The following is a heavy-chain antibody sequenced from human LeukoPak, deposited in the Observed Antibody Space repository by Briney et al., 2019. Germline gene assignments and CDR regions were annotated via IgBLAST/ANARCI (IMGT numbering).Heavy chain of an antibody. D-gene: IGHD5-24*01. CDR2: IGWNSGSI. CDR3: AKDGRWLQLEYYFDY. CDR1: GFTFDDYA. Sequence: GRSLRLSCAASGFTFDDYAMNSVRQAPGKGLEWVPTIGWNSGSIGYADSVKGRFTISRDNAKNSLYLQMNSLRAEDTAFYYCAKDGRWLQLEYYFDYWGQGTLVTVSS. J-gene: IGHJ4*02. V-gene: IGHV3-9*01.